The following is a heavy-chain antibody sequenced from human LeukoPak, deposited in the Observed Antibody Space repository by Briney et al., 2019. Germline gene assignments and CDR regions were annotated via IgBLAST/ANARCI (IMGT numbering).Heavy chain of an antibody. J-gene: IGHJ3*02. Sequence: GGSLRLSCAASGFTFSNAWMSWVRQAPGKGLEWVGRIKSKTDGGTTDYAAPVKGRFTISRDDSKNTLYLQMNSLKTEDTAVYYCTTGESYPDGAFDIWGQGTMVTVSS. CDR3: TTGESYPDGAFDI. CDR1: GFTFSNAW. CDR2: IKSKTDGGTT. D-gene: IGHD1-26*01. V-gene: IGHV3-15*01.